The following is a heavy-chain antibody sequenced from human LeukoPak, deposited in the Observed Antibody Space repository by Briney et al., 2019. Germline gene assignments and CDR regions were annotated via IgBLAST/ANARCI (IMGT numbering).Heavy chain of an antibody. V-gene: IGHV3-74*01. CDR1: GFTFSTYW. D-gene: IGHD2-21*02. CDR3: ARGGGDHAFDV. J-gene: IGHJ3*01. CDR2: IDSDGSTT. Sequence: GGALILSCAASGFTFSTYWMHWVRQGPGKGLVWVSRIDSDGSTTIYADSVKGRFTISRDNAKNTLYLQMDSLRAEDTAVYYCARGGGDHAFDVWGQGTMVTVSS.